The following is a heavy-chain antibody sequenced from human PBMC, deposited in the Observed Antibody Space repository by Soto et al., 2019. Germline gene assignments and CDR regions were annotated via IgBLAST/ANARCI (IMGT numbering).Heavy chain of an antibody. CDR3: ARYQKGPFDY. CDR1: GGSISSGDYY. CDR2: IYYTGST. V-gene: IGHV4-30-4*01. Sequence: SETLSLTCTVSGGSISSGDYYWSWIRQPPGKGLEWIGYIYYTGSTYYNPSLKSRLTISVDTSKNQFSLKLTSVTAADTAVHFCARYQKGPFDYWGQGTLVTVSS. J-gene: IGHJ4*02. D-gene: IGHD2-2*01.